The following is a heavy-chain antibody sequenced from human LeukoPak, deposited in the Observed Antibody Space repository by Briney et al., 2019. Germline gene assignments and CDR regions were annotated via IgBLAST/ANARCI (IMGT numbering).Heavy chain of an antibody. V-gene: IGHV1-69*13. CDR1: GGTFSSYA. Sequence: SVKVSCKAPGGTFSSYAISWVRQAPGQGLGWMGGIIPIFGTANYAQKFQGRVTITADESTSTAYMELSSLRSEDTAVYYCARGYVLFDYWGQGTLVTVSS. J-gene: IGHJ4*02. CDR3: ARGYVLFDY. CDR2: IIPIFGTA. D-gene: IGHD2-2*01.